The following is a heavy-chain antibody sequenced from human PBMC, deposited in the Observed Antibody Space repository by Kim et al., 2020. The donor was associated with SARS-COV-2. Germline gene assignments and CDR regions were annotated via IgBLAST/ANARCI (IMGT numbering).Heavy chain of an antibody. D-gene: IGHD3-22*01. CDR2: IWYDGSSK. CDR1: GFDFSSHG. CDR3: AKSQGWDSSGHFDY. V-gene: IGHV3-33*06. J-gene: IGHJ4*02. Sequence: GGSLRLSCVASGFDFSSHGMHWLRQAPGKGLEWVAVIWYDGSSKYYEDSVKGRFNISRDNSKNTLFLQMNNLRVDDTAVYYCAKSQGWDSSGHFDYWGQGTLVTVSS.